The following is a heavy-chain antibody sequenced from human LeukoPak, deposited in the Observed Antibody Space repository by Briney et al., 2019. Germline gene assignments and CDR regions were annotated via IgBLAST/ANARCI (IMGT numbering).Heavy chain of an antibody. CDR3: AREKRSITIFGVVTYYFDY. D-gene: IGHD3-3*01. Sequence: PGGSLRLSCAASGFTFSSYWMSWVRQAPGKGLEWVANMKQDGSEKYYVDSVKGRFTISRDNAKNSLYLQMNSLRAEDTAVYYCAREKRSITIFGVVTYYFDYWGQGTLVTVSS. CDR1: GFTFSSYW. J-gene: IGHJ4*02. V-gene: IGHV3-7*03. CDR2: MKQDGSEK.